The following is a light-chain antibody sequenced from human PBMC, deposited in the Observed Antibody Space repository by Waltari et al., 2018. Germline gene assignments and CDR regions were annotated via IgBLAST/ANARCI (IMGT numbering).Light chain of an antibody. CDR2: YDS. CDR3: LVWHSTIDHQGV. J-gene: IGLJ2*01. V-gene: IGLV3-21*04. CDR1: SLRTSY. Sequence: SSELTQDPAVSVALGQTVRFTCQGDSLRTSYASWYQLKPGQAPVLVISYDSDRPSGIPERFSGSNSGNTATLTISWVEAEDEADYYCLVWHSTIDHQGVFGGWTKLTVL.